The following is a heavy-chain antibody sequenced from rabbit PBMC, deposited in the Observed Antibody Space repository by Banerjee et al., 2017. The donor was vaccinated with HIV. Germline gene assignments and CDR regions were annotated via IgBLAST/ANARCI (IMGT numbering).Heavy chain of an antibody. CDR1: GIDFSSYYY. Sequence: QEQLEESGGDLVKPGASLTLTCTASGIDFSSYYYICWVRQAPGKGLEWIACIYAGTSVYTYYASWAKGRFTISKTSSTTVTLQMTSLTAADTATYFCARDLAGVTGWNFNLWGPGTLVTVS. CDR3: ARDLAGVTGWNFNL. V-gene: IGHV1S45*01. J-gene: IGHJ4*01. CDR2: IYAGTSVYT. D-gene: IGHD4-1*01.